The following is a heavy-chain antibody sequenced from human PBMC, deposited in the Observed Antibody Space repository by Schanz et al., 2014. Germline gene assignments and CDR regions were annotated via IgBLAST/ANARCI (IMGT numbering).Heavy chain of an antibody. Sequence: EVQLVESGGGLVQPGGSLRLSCIASGFTFSDYWMSWVRQAPGKGPEWVANIKHDGSVKYYVDSVKGRFTISRDNAKNSLFLQMNSLRPEDTAVYYCARGRVLESWGQGTLVTVSS. J-gene: IGHJ5*02. D-gene: IGHD1-1*01. CDR2: IKHDGSVK. V-gene: IGHV3-7*02. CDR3: ARGRVLES. CDR1: GFTFSDYW.